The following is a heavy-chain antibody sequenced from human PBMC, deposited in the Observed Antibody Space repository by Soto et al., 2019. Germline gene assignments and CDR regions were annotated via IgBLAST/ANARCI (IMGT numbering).Heavy chain of an antibody. V-gene: IGHV1-69*02. Sequence: QVQLVQSGAEVKKPGSSVKVSCKASAGPFSRYTISWVRQAPGQGLEWMGRIIPILGIANYAQKFQGRVTITADKSTSTAYMELSSLRSEDTAVYYCAGAVASTHGMDVWGQGTTVTVSS. CDR3: AGAVASTHGMDV. D-gene: IGHD6-19*01. J-gene: IGHJ6*02. CDR1: AGPFSRYT. CDR2: IIPILGIA.